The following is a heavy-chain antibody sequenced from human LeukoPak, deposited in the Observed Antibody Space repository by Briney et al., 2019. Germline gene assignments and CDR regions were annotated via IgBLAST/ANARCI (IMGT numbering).Heavy chain of an antibody. CDR2: ITHDGRST. V-gene: IGHV3-74*01. Sequence: SGGSLRLSCAASGLTFSNYWMNWVRQAPGKGLVWVSRITHDGRSTAYADSVKGRFTISGDNTKNTLDLEMNSLRAEDTAVYYCASAPYSSGWYSFDYWGRGTLVTVSS. J-gene: IGHJ4*02. D-gene: IGHD6-19*01. CDR1: GLTFSNYW. CDR3: ASAPYSSGWYSFDY.